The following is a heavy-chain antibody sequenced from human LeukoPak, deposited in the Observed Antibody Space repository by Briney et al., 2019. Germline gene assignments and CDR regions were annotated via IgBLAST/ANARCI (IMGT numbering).Heavy chain of an antibody. D-gene: IGHD6-19*01. J-gene: IGHJ4*02. Sequence: GSLRLSCAASGFTFSGYAMSWVRQAPGKGLEWVSTLSGGSRGTYYAESVKGRFTISRDNSKNTLYLQINSLRAEDTAVYYCAKDTPLIEYSSAWSRNSFDYWGQGTLVTVSS. V-gene: IGHV3-23*01. CDR1: GFTFSGYA. CDR2: LSGGSRGT. CDR3: AKDTPLIEYSSAWSRNSFDY.